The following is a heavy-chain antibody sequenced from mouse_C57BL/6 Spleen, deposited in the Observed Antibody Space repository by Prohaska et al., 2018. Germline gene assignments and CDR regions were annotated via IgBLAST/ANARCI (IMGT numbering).Heavy chain of an antibody. Sequence: EVQLQQSGPELVKPGASVKIPCKASGYTFTDYNMDWVKQSHGKSLEWIGDINPNNGGTIYNQKFKGKAALTVDKSSSTAYMELRSLTSEDTAVYYCARGTYYSNPRAWFAYWGQGTLVTVSA. V-gene: IGHV1-18*01. CDR3: ARGTYYSNPRAWFAY. J-gene: IGHJ3*01. CDR2: INPNNGGT. D-gene: IGHD2-5*01. CDR1: GYTFTDYN.